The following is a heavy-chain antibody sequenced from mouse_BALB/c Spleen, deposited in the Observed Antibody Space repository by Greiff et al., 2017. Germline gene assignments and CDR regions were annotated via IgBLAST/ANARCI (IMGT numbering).Heavy chain of an antibody. D-gene: IGHD1-1*01. J-gene: IGHJ4*01. CDR2: IWAGGST. CDR3: ARDYNYYGSSHAMDY. V-gene: IGHV2-9*02. CDR1: GFSLTSYG. Sequence: VKLMESGPGLVAPSQSLSITCTVSGFSLTSYGVHWVRQPPGKVLEWLGVIWAGGSTNYNSALMSRLSISKDNSKSQVFLKMNSLQTDDTAMYYCARDYNYYGSSHAMDYWGQGTSVTVSS.